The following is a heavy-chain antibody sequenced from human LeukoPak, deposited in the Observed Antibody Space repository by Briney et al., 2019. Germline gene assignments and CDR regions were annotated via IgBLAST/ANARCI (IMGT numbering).Heavy chain of an antibody. CDR3: ARGYCSSTSCYTNFDS. D-gene: IGHD2-2*02. Sequence: GESLQISCKGSAYNFSNYWIGWVRQMPGKGLGWMGIIYPGDSDTRYSPSFQGQITISADKSISTVYLQWSSLKASDTAIYYCARGYCSSTSCYTNFDSWGQGTLVTVSS. CDR2: IYPGDSDT. V-gene: IGHV5-51*01. J-gene: IGHJ4*02. CDR1: AYNFSNYW.